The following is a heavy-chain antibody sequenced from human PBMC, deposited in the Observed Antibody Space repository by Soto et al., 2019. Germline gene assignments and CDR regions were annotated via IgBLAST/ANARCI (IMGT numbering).Heavy chain of an antibody. Sequence: GESLKISCKGSGYSFTSYWIGWVRQMPGKGLDWMGIIYPGDSDTRYSPSFQGQVTISADKSISTAYLQWSSLKASDTAMYYCARHMPYSSSSGHYYYYGMDGWGQGTTVTVSS. V-gene: IGHV5-51*01. J-gene: IGHJ6*02. CDR3: ARHMPYSSSSGHYYYYGMDG. D-gene: IGHD6-6*01. CDR2: IYPGDSDT. CDR1: GYSFTSYW.